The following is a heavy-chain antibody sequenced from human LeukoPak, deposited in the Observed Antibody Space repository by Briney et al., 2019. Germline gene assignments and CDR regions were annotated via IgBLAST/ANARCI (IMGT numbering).Heavy chain of an antibody. CDR2: IYYSGST. Sequence: SQTLSLTCTVSGGSISSGDYYWSWIRQPPGKGLEWIAYIYYSGSTYYNPSLKSRVTMSVDTSKNPFSLKLSSVTAADTAVYYCARDDGYDSRNWFDPWGQGTLVTVSS. CDR3: ARDDGYDSRNWFDP. CDR1: GGSISSGDYY. J-gene: IGHJ5*02. V-gene: IGHV4-30-4*08. D-gene: IGHD3-22*01.